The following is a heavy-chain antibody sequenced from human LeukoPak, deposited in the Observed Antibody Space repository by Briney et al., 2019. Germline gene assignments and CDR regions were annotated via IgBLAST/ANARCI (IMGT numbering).Heavy chain of an antibody. V-gene: IGHV3-15*01. D-gene: IGHD3-10*01. CDR1: GFTFSNAW. J-gene: IGHJ4*02. CDR3: ATYHGSGSYPLDRY. CDR2: IKSKTDGGTT. Sequence: GGSLRLSCAASGFTFSNAWMSWVRQAPGKGLEWVGRIKSKTDGGTTDYAAPVKGRFTISRDDSKNTLYLQMNSLKTEDTAVYYCATYHGSGSYPLDRYWGQGTLVTVSS.